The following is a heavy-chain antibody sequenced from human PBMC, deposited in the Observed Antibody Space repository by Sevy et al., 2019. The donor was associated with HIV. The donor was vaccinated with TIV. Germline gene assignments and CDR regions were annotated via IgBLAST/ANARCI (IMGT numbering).Heavy chain of an antibody. CDR3: VKGLTFSRYYYYYYGMDV. CDR2: PSSNGGST. CDR1: GFTFSSYA. V-gene: IGHV3-64D*06. J-gene: IGHJ6*02. Sequence: GGSLRLSCSASGFTFSSYAMHWVRRAPGKGLEYVSAPSSNGGSTDYADSVKGRFTISRDNSKNTLYLQMSSLRAEDTAVYYCVKGLTFSRYYYYYYGMDVWGQGTTVTVSS.